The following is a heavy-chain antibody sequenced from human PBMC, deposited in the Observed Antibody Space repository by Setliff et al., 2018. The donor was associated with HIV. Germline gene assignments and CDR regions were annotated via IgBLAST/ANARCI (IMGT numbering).Heavy chain of an antibody. V-gene: IGHV3-33*01. Sequence: GGSLRLSCAASGFTFNSYGMHWVRQAPGKGLEWVALIWYDASKKEYADSVKGRFNILRDDSKKTVDLQMNSLRAEDTAVYYCARRAYCSSTTCFDNWGQGTLVTVSS. J-gene: IGHJ4*02. CDR3: ARRAYCSSTTCFDN. CDR2: IWYDASKK. CDR1: GFTFNSYG. D-gene: IGHD2-2*01.